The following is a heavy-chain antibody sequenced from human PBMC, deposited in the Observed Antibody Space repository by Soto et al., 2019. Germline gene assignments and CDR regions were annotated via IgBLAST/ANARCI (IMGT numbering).Heavy chain of an antibody. V-gene: IGHV3-64D*06. CDR1: GFSFSSYA. J-gene: IGHJ6*02. CDR2: ISNIGGTT. CDR3: ARLSGDHSAFFSYGMDA. D-gene: IGHD2-21*01. Sequence: PGGSLRLSCSASGFSFSSYAMHWVRQAPGKGLKYVSGISNIGGTTYYADSVKGRFTVSRDNFKNTLYLQMSSLRAEDTALYYCARLSGDHSAFFSYGMDAWGQGTTVTVSS.